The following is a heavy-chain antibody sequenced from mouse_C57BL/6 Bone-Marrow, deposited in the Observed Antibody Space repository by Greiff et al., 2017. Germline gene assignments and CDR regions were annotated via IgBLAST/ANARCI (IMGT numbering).Heavy chain of an antibody. CDR1: GYTFTDYY. Sequence: EVQLQQSGPELVKPGASVKISCKASGYTFTDYYMNWVKQSHGKSLEWIGDINPNNGGTSYNQKFKGKATLTVDKSSSTAYMELRSLTSEDSAVYYCARPNSLTVDYAMDYWGQGTSVTVSS. J-gene: IGHJ4*01. CDR3: ARPNSLTVDYAMDY. D-gene: IGHD1-1*01. CDR2: INPNNGGT. V-gene: IGHV1-26*01.